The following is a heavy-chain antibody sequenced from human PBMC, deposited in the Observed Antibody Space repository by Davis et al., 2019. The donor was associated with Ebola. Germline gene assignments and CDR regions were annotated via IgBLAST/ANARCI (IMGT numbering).Heavy chain of an antibody. CDR2: INPYTGKT. CDR3: ARVPVYSGHYFSFDY. J-gene: IGHJ4*02. Sequence: ASVKVSCKASGYTFSSYSVSWVRQAPGQGLEWVGWINPYTGKTNHPQKFQGRVTMTTDTSTSTAYMDLRILKSDDTAVYYCARVPVYSGHYFSFDYWGQGTLVTVSS. CDR1: GYTFSSYS. D-gene: IGHD1-26*01. V-gene: IGHV1-18*01.